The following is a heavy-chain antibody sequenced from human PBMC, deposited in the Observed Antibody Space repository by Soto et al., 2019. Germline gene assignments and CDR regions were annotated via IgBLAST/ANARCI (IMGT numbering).Heavy chain of an antibody. CDR3: PRPPGDF. V-gene: IGHV4-38-2*02. Sequence: PSETLSLTCTVSGFAITRGYYWAWIRRPPGKGLEWIASIYHSGIAHYNPSLQSRVTISVDTSKNQFSLTLSSVTAADTALHYCPRPPGDFWDPGSRVPVSA. CDR1: GFAITRGYY. D-gene: IGHD3-10*01. J-gene: IGHJ4*02. CDR2: IYHSGIA.